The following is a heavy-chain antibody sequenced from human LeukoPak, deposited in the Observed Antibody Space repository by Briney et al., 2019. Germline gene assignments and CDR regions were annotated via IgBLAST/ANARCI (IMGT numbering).Heavy chain of an antibody. Sequence: GASVKVSCKASGYTFTGYYMHWVRQAPGQGLEWMGRINPNSGGTNYAQKFQGRVTMTRDTSISTAYMELSRLRSDDTAVYYCARNSITMIAYDYWGQGTLVTVSS. V-gene: IGHV1-2*06. CDR2: INPNSGGT. D-gene: IGHD3-22*01. CDR3: ARNSITMIAYDY. CDR1: GYTFTGYY. J-gene: IGHJ4*02.